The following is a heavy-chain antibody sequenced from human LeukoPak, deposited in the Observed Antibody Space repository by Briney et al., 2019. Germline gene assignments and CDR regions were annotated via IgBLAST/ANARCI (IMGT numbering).Heavy chain of an antibody. CDR1: GFTFSSYG. V-gene: IGHV3-33*01. D-gene: IGHD2-8*01. Sequence: PGMSLRLSCAASGFTFSSYGMEWVRQAPGKGLEWLTVIWYDGSKKYYADSVKGRFTISRDNSNNMVDLQMNSLRVEDTAVYYCVRAVGVSARGYFGLWGRGTLVTVSS. CDR3: VRAVGVSARGYFGL. CDR2: IWYDGSKK. J-gene: IGHJ2*01.